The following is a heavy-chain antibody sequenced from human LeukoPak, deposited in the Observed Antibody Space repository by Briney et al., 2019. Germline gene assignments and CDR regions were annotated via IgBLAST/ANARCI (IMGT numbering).Heavy chain of an antibody. CDR3: ARDLLGTVTTFHAFDI. CDR2: ISSSSSYI. V-gene: IGHV3-21*01. Sequence: GGSLRLSCAASGFTFSSYSMNWVRQAPGKRLEWVSSISSSSSYIYYADSVKGRFTISRDNAKNSLYLQMNSLRAEDTAVYCCARDLLGTVTTFHAFDIWGQGTMVTVSS. D-gene: IGHD4-17*01. CDR1: GFTFSSYS. J-gene: IGHJ3*02.